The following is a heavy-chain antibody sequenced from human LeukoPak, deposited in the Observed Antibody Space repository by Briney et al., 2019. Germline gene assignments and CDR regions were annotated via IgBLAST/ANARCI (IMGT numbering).Heavy chain of an antibody. CDR3: AREMTTVVTEFDY. D-gene: IGHD4-23*01. CDR1: GGSISSGSYY. Sequence: SETLSLTCTVSGGSISSGSYYWSWIRQPAGKGLEWIGRIYTSGSTNYNPSLKSRVTISVDTSKNQFSLKLSSVTAADTAVYYCAREMTTVVTEFDYWGQGTLVTVSS. CDR2: IYTSGST. V-gene: IGHV4-61*02. J-gene: IGHJ4*02.